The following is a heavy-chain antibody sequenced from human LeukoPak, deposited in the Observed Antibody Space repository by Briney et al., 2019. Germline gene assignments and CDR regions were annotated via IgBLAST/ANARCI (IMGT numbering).Heavy chain of an antibody. CDR2: INTDGSST. D-gene: IGHD5-18*01. CDR3: ARDQSTAMVRNYYFYYMDV. J-gene: IGHJ6*03. V-gene: IGHV3-74*01. Sequence: GGSLRLSCAASGVTFSSYWMHWVRQAPWKGLVWVSRINTDGSSTSYADSVKGRFTISRDNAKNTLYLQMNSLRAEDTAVYFCARDQSTAMVRNYYFYYMDVWGKGTTVTVSS. CDR1: GVTFSSYW.